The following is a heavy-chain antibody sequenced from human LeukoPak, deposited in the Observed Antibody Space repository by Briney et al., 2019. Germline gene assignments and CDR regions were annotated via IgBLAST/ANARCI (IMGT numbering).Heavy chain of an antibody. D-gene: IGHD4-17*01. CDR2: ISYDGSNK. CDR1: GFTFGSYA. Sequence: GGSLRLSCAASGFTFGSYAMHWVRQAPGKGLEWVAVISYDGSNKYYADSVKGRFTISRDNSKNTLYLQMNSLRAEDTAVYYCARQGGYDYGDYGWFDPWGQGTLVTVSS. V-gene: IGHV3-30*04. CDR3: ARQGGYDYGDYGWFDP. J-gene: IGHJ5*02.